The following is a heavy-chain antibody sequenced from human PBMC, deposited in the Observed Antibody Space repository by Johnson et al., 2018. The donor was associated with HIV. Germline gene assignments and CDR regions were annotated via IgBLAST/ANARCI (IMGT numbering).Heavy chain of an antibody. J-gene: IGHJ3*02. CDR2: IRSKAYGGTT. CDR1: GFTFGDYA. Sequence: EVQLVESGGGLVQPGRSLRLSCTASGFTFGDYAMSWFRQAPGKGLEWVGFIRSKAYGGTTKYAASVKGRFTVSRDDSKSIAYLQMNSLKTDDTAGYYCTRADSGSYYSILAFDMWGQGTMVTVSS. D-gene: IGHD1-26*01. CDR3: TRADSGSYYSILAFDM. V-gene: IGHV3-49*03.